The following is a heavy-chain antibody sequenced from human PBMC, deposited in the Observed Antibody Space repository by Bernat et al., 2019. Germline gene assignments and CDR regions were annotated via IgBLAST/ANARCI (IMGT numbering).Heavy chain of an antibody. CDR3: ARLGSSWSFDY. CDR1: GFTFNNYG. Sequence: QVQLVESGGGVVQPGRSLRLSCAASGFTFNNYGMHWVRQVPGKGLEWGAVIWYDGNNKYYADSVKGRFTISRDNSKNTLYLQMNSMGAEDTAVYYCARLGSSWSFDYWGQGTLVTVSS. D-gene: IGHD6-13*01. CDR2: IWYDGNNK. V-gene: IGHV3-33*01. J-gene: IGHJ4*02.